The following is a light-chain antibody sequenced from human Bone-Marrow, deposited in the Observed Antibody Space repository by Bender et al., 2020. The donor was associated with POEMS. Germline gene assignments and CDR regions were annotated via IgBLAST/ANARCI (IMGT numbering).Light chain of an antibody. CDR2: EDN. J-gene: IGLJ2*01. V-gene: IGLV2-23*01. CDR3: CAYGGIFIRV. Sequence: QSALTQPASVSGSPGQSITISCTGTSSDIGAYNLVSWYQHHPGKAPKLVIYEDNRRPSGVSNRFSGSKSGTTASLTISGLQAEDEADYYCCAYGGIFIRVFGGGTKVTVL. CDR1: SSDIGAYNL.